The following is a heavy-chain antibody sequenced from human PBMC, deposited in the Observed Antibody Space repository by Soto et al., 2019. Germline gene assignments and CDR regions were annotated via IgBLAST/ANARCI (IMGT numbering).Heavy chain of an antibody. Sequence: ASVKVSCKASGYTFTSYGISWVRQAPGQGLEWMGWISAYNGNTNYAQKLQGRVTMTKDTSTSTAYMELRSLRSDDTAVYYCARFESPSDPPGGLRVGNEGYYYGMDVWGQGTTVTVSS. V-gene: IGHV1-18*01. J-gene: IGHJ6*02. CDR3: ARFESPSDPPGGLRVGNEGYYYGMDV. D-gene: IGHD4-17*01. CDR2: ISAYNGNT. CDR1: GYTFTSYG.